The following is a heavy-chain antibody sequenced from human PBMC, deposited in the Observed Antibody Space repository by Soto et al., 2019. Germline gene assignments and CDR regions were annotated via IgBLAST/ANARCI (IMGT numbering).Heavy chain of an antibody. CDR3: ARASGDSSVEVTFDI. V-gene: IGHV4-4*02. Sequence: PSETLSLTCAVSGGPISSSNWWSWVRQPPGKGLEWIGEIYHSGSTNYNPSLKSRGTISVDKSKNQFSLKLSSVTAADTAVYYCARASGDSSVEVTFDIWGQGTMVTVSS. CDR2: IYHSGST. D-gene: IGHD3-22*01. J-gene: IGHJ3*02. CDR1: GGPISSSNW.